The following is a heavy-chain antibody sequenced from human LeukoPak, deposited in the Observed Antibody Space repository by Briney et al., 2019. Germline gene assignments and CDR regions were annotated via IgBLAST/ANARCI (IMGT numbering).Heavy chain of an antibody. D-gene: IGHD3-22*01. CDR2: ISGSGGST. Sequence: GGSLRLSCAASGFTFSSYAMSWVRQAPGKGLEWVSAISGSGGSTYYADSVKGRFTISRDNSKNTLYLQMNSLRAEDTAVYYCAKGQTYYYDSSGYYSEPYFDYWGQGTLVTVSS. CDR1: GFTFSSYA. CDR3: AKGQTYYYDSSGYYSEPYFDY. V-gene: IGHV3-23*01. J-gene: IGHJ4*02.